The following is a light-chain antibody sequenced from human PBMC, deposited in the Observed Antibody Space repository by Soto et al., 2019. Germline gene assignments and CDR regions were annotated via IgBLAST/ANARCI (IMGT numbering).Light chain of an antibody. CDR1: QSVSSSY. V-gene: IGKV3-20*01. J-gene: IGKJ4*01. Sequence: EVVMTQSPATVSVSPGERATISCRASQSVSSSYLAWYQQKPGQAPRLLIYGASSRATGIPDRFSGSGYGTDFTLTISRLEPEDFAVYYCQQYGSSPALTFGGGTKVDIK. CDR3: QQYGSSPALT. CDR2: GAS.